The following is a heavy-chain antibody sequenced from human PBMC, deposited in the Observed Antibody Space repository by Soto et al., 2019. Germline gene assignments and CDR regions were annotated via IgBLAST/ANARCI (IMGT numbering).Heavy chain of an antibody. CDR1: GFSVSNAW. J-gene: IGHJ3*01. CDR3: TXTVLLVYATAPASNFDV. D-gene: IGHD2-8*01. CDR2: IKSKKDSGTT. Sequence: GGSLRLSCAASGFSVSNAWVSWVRQAPGKGLEWLGQIKSKKDSGTTDYAAPVKGRFIISRDDSENTLYLQMNNLKTEDTAVYYCTXTVLLVYATAPASNFDVWGQGTMVTVSS. V-gene: IGHV3-15*01.